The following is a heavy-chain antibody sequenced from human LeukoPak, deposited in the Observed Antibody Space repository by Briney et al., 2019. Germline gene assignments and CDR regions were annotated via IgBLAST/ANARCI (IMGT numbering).Heavy chain of an antibody. CDR1: GFTFSSYG. CDR3: ASEYQQPLDY. Sequence: GRSLRLSXAASGFTFSSYGMHWVRQAPGKGLEWVAVIWYDGSNKYYADSVKGRFTISRDNSKNTLYLQMNSLRAEDTAVYYCASEYQQPLDYWGQGALVTVSS. CDR2: IWYDGSNK. V-gene: IGHV3-33*01. J-gene: IGHJ4*02. D-gene: IGHD2-2*01.